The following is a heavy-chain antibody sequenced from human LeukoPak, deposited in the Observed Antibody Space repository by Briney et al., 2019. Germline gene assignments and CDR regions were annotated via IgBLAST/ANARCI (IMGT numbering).Heavy chain of an antibody. Sequence: ASVKVSCKASGYTFTSYGISWVRQAPGQGLEWMGWISAYNGNTNYAQKLQGRVTMTTDTSTSTAYMELRSLRSDDTAVYYRARVPPAPYCSSTSCPLPFDYWGQGTLVTVSS. CDR1: GYTFTSYG. D-gene: IGHD2-2*01. V-gene: IGHV1-18*04. CDR2: ISAYNGNT. J-gene: IGHJ4*02. CDR3: ARVPPAPYCSSTSCPLPFDY.